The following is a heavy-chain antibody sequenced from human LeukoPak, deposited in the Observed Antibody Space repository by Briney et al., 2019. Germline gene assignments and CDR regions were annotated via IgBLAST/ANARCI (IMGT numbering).Heavy chain of an antibody. CDR3: ARGPSSSSWYGGYFQH. D-gene: IGHD6-13*01. J-gene: IGHJ1*01. CDR2: IYYSGST. V-gene: IGHV4-30-4*01. Sequence: SETLSLTCTVSGGSVNSDYYYWTWIRQPPGKGLEWIGYIYYSGSTYYNPSLRSRLTISVDTSKNQFSLKLTSVTAADTAVYYCARGPSSSSWYGGYFQHWGQGTLVTVSS. CDR1: GGSVNSDYYY.